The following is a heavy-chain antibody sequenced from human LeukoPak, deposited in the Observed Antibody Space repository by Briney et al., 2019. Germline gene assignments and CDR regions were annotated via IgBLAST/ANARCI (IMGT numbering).Heavy chain of an antibody. CDR1: GFTFSSYS. CDR2: INSSSSYI. V-gene: IGHV3-21*01. J-gene: IGHJ3*02. D-gene: IGHD3-22*01. CDR3: AKDYYDSSGYLDDFDI. Sequence: PGGSLRLSCAASGFTFSSYSMNWVRQAPGKGLEWVSSINSSSSYIYYADSVKGRYTISRDNSKNTLYLQMNTLRAEDTAVYYCAKDYYDSSGYLDDFDIWGQGTMVTVSS.